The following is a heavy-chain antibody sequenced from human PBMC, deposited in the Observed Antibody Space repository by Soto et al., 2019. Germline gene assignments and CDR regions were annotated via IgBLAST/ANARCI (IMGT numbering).Heavy chain of an antibody. D-gene: IGHD6-19*01. CDR3: AKDPFTAVAGTDY. CDR2: SIGSVGST. Sequence: EVQLLESGGGLVQPGGSLRLSCAASGFTFSSYAMSWVRQSPWKGLEWVSASIGSVGSTYYADSVKGRFTISRDNSKNTLYLQMNSLRAEDTAVYYCAKDPFTAVAGTDYWGQGTLVTVSS. J-gene: IGHJ4*02. V-gene: IGHV3-23*01. CDR1: GFTFSSYA.